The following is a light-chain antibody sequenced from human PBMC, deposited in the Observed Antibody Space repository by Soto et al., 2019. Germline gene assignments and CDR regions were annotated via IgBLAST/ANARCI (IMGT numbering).Light chain of an antibody. J-gene: IGKJ2*01. CDR3: QLYHTSPPRYT. CDR1: QSVSSSF. CDR2: GAS. Sequence: EIVLTQSPGTLSLSPGERATLSCRASQSVSSSFLAWYHQKPGQAPRLLIYGASNRATGIPDRFSGSGSGTVFTLTISRLEPEDFAVYYCQLYHTSPPRYTFGQGTKLEIK. V-gene: IGKV3-20*01.